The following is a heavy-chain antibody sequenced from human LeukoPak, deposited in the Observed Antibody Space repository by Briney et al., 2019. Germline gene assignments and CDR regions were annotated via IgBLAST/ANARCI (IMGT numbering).Heavy chain of an antibody. CDR3: AGHHPRNTVDF. D-gene: IGHD2/OR15-2a*01. J-gene: IGHJ4*02. V-gene: IGHV4-59*08. Sequence: SETLSLTCTVSGGSIGSYYWSWIRQPPGKGLEWIAYISDIGSINHNPSLKSRVTISLDTSKNQFSLKLGSVTAADTAVYYCAGHHPRNTVDFWGQGTLVTVSS. CDR1: GGSIGSYY. CDR2: ISDIGSI.